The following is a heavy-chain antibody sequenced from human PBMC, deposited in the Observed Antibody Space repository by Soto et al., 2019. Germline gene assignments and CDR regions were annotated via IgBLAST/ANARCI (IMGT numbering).Heavy chain of an antibody. Sequence: SETLSLTFTVPGGSISSVDYYWSWIRQPPGKGLEWIGYIYYSGSTYYNPSLKSRVTISVDTSKNQFSLKLSSVTAADTAVYYCARVPYYYDSSGYSRNYHYYGMDXWGQVTTVTVS. CDR2: IYYSGST. CDR3: ARVPYYYDSSGYSRNYHYYGMDX. D-gene: IGHD3-22*01. V-gene: IGHV4-30-4*01. J-gene: IGHJ6*02. CDR1: GGSISSVDYY.